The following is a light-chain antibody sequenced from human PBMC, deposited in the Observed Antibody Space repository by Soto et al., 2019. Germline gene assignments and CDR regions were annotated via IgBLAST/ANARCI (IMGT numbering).Light chain of an antibody. V-gene: IGKV3-11*01. CDR1: QSVSTY. J-gene: IGKJ5*01. CDR3: QQGGNWPLT. Sequence: EIVLTQSPATLSLSPGERATLSCRASQSVSTYLAWYQQKPGQAPRLLIYHTSNRAAGIPARFSGSGSGTDFTLTISSLEPEDFAVYYCQQGGNWPLTFGQGTRLEIK. CDR2: HTS.